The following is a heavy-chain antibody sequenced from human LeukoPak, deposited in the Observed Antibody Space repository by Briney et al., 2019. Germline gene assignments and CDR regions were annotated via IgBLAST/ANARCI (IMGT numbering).Heavy chain of an antibody. V-gene: IGHV3-30*02. J-gene: IGHJ6*03. CDR2: IWYGGSNK. Sequence: GGSLRLSCAASGFTFSSYGMHWVRQAPGKGLEWVAVIWYGGSNKYYADSVKGRFTISRDSSKNTLYLQMNSLRAEDTAVYYCAKSPNYYYYMDVWGKGTTVTVSS. CDR3: AKSPNYYYYMDV. CDR1: GFTFSSYG.